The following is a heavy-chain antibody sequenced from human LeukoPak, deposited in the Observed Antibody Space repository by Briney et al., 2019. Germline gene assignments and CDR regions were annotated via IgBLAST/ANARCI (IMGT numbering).Heavy chain of an antibody. Sequence: GGSLRLSCAASGFTFSSYAMSWVRQAPGKGLEWVSAISGSGGSTYYADSVKGRFTISRDNSKNTLYLQMNSLRAEDTAIYHCAQDRAWGAYAYWGQGALVTVSS. D-gene: IGHD2-21*01. V-gene: IGHV3-23*01. CDR2: ISGSGGST. CDR3: AQDRAWGAYAY. CDR1: GFTFSSYA. J-gene: IGHJ4*02.